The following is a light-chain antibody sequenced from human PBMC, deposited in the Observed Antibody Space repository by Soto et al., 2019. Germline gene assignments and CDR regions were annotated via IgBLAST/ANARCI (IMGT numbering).Light chain of an antibody. CDR2: GAS. Sequence: EIVLTQSPGTLSLSPGERATLSCRASQSVSNYLAWYQRKPGQAPRLLIYGASSRATDIPDRFSGSGSGTDFTLTISRLEPEDFAVYYCHQYGGSPQTFGQGTKV. CDR3: HQYGGSPQT. V-gene: IGKV3-20*01. J-gene: IGKJ1*01. CDR1: QSVSNY.